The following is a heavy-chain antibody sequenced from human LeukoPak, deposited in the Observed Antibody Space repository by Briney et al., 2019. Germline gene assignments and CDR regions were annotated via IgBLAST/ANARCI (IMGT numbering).Heavy chain of an antibody. J-gene: IGHJ4*02. Sequence: KSSETLSLTCSVSGGSLSNEFWSWIRQPPGKGLEWIGYIYYSGSTNYNPSLKSRVTISVDTSKNQFSLKLSSVTAADTAVYYCARRSGNYPAGAYYFDYWGQGPLVTVSS. CDR3: ARRSGNYPAGAYYFDY. CDR1: GGSLSNEF. CDR2: IYYSGST. V-gene: IGHV4-59*08. D-gene: IGHD1-26*01.